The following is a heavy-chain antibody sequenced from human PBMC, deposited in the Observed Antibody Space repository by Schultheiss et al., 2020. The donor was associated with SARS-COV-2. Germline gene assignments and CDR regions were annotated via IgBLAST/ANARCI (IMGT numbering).Heavy chain of an antibody. CDR3: AKDEGWQQLQRYYFDY. D-gene: IGHD6-13*01. V-gene: IGHV3-48*01. CDR2: ISSSGSTI. CDR1: GFTFSGYG. Sequence: GGSLRLSCAASGFTFSGYGMHWVRQAPGKGLEWVSYISSSGSTIYYADSVKGRFTISRDNSKNTLYLQMNSLRAEDTAVYYCAKDEGWQQLQRYYFDYWGQGTLVTVSS. J-gene: IGHJ4*02.